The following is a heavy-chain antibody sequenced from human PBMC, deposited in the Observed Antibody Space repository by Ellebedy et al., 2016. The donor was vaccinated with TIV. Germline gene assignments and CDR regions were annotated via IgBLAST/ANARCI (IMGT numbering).Heavy chain of an antibody. V-gene: IGHV3-30-3*01. D-gene: IGHD4-11*01. CDR1: GFTFSSYP. Sequence: GGSLRLXXAASGFTFSSYPMHWARQAPGKGLEWVAVISYDGSNKYYADSVKGRFTISRDNARNSLFLQMNSLGAEDTAVYYFARYYSHYELATYFDYWGQGILVTVSS. CDR2: ISYDGSNK. J-gene: IGHJ4*02. CDR3: ARYYSHYELATYFDY.